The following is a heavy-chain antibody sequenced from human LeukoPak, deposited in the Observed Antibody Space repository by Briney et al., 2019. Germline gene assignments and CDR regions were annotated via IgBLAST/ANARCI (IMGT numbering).Heavy chain of an antibody. V-gene: IGHV3-48*03. CDR2: ISSSGSTI. CDR1: GFXFSTYE. J-gene: IGHJ4*02. Sequence: GGSLRLSCAASGFXFSTYEMIWVRQAPGKGLEWLSYISSSGSTIYYADSVKGRFTISRDDAKNSLYLQMNSLRAEDTAVYYCAREGAYYFDYWGQGALVAVSS. CDR3: AREGAYYFDY.